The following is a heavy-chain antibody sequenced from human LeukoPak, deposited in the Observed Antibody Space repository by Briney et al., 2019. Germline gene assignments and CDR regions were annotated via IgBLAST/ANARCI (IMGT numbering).Heavy chain of an antibody. Sequence: SETLSLTCTVSGGSISSSSYYWGWIRQPLGKGLEWIGSIYYSGSTYYNPSLKSRVTISVDTSKNQFSLKLSSVTAADTAVYYCARRTGYHRDYWGQGTLVTVSS. CDR2: IYYSGST. CDR1: GGSISSSSYY. CDR3: ARRTGYHRDY. V-gene: IGHV4-39*01. J-gene: IGHJ4*02. D-gene: IGHD3/OR15-3a*01.